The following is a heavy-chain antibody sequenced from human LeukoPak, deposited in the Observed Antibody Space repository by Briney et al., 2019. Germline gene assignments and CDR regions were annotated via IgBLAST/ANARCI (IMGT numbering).Heavy chain of an antibody. V-gene: IGHV3-21*01. CDR3: ARDSGYDTYYYYYYGMDV. CDR1: GFTFSSYA. Sequence: PGGSLRLSCAASGFTFSSYAMSWVRQAPGEGLEWVSSIRSSDSNTYYADSVKGRFTISRDNAKNSLYLQMNSLRAEDTAVYYCARDSGYDTYYYYYYGMDVWGQGTTVTVSS. CDR2: IRSSDSNT. J-gene: IGHJ6*02. D-gene: IGHD5-12*01.